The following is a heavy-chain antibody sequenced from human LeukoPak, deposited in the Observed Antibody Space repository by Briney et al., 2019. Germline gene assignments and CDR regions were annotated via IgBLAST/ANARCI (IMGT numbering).Heavy chain of an antibody. CDR3: AKCPAVAGELGY. D-gene: IGHD6-19*01. CDR2: ISGSGGST. J-gene: IGHJ4*02. V-gene: IGHV3-23*01. CDR1: GFTFSSYA. Sequence: PGGSLRLSCAASGFTFSSYAMSWVRQAPGKGLEWVSAISGSGGSTYYADSVKGRFTISRDNSKNTLYLQMYSLRAEDTAVYYCAKCPAVAGELGYWGQGTLVTVSS.